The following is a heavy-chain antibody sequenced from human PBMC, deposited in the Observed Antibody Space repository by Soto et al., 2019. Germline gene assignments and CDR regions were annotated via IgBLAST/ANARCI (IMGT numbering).Heavy chain of an antibody. V-gene: IGHV4-59*01. D-gene: IGHD3-22*01. CDR1: GGSISSYY. Sequence: QVQLQESGPGLVKPSETLSLTCTVSGGSISSYYWSWIRQPPGKGLEWIGYIYYSGSTNYHPSLKSRVTISVDTSKNQFSLKLSSVTAADTAVYYCARDHRGGFDPWGQGTLVTVSS. CDR2: IYYSGST. J-gene: IGHJ5*02. CDR3: ARDHRGGFDP.